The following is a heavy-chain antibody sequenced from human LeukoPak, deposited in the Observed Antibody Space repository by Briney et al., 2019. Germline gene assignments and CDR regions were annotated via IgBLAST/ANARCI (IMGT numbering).Heavy chain of an antibody. Sequence: GGSLRLSCAASGFIFSNYAMSWVRQAPGKGLEWVSAISGSGDSTFYADSVKGRFTISRDNSKNTLSLQMNSLRAEDTAVYYCARGGVPGAYWGQGTLVTVSS. CDR2: ISGSGDST. V-gene: IGHV3-23*01. CDR3: ARGGVPGAY. CDR1: GFIFSNYA. D-gene: IGHD2-2*01. J-gene: IGHJ4*02.